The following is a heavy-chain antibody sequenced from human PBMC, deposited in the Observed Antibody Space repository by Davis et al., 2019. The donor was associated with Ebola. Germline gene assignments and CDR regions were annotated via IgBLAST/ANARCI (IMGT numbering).Heavy chain of an antibody. CDR3: ARAGGSTTLTAPSMDV. CDR2: MSYDGSNQ. D-gene: IGHD2-21*02. CDR1: GFIFRNFG. V-gene: IGHV3-33*05. J-gene: IGHJ6*02. Sequence: GESLKISCAASGFIFRNFGIHWVRQAPGRGLEWVAVMSYDGSNQYYRESVKGRFTISRDTSKNTLYLQMNSLRAEDTAVYYCARAGGSTTLTAPSMDVWGQGTTVTVSS.